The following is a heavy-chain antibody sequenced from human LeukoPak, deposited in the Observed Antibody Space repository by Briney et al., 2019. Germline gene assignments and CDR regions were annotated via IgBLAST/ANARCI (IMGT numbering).Heavy chain of an antibody. Sequence: KPSETLSLTCTVSGGSISSSSYYWGRIRQPPGKGLEWIGSIYYSGSTYYNPSLKSRVTISVDTSKNQFSLKLSSVTAADTAVYYCARDGLYDSSGYYFDAFDIWGQGTMVTVSS. CDR2: IYYSGST. D-gene: IGHD3-22*01. J-gene: IGHJ3*02. CDR3: ARDGLYDSSGYYFDAFDI. CDR1: GGSISSSSYY. V-gene: IGHV4-39*07.